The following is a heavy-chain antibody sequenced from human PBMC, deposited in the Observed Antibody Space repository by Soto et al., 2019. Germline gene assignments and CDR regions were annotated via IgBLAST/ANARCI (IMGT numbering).Heavy chain of an antibody. D-gene: IGHD3-3*01. J-gene: IGHJ4*02. V-gene: IGHV3-53*01. Sequence: PGGSLRLSCSASGFTFSSYAMHWVRQVPGKGLEWVSVIYSGGSTYYADSVKGRFTISRDNSKNTLYLQMNSLRAEDTAVYYCAREVRKDFWSGYFDYWGQGTLVTISS. CDR2: IYSGGST. CDR1: GFTFSSYA. CDR3: AREVRKDFWSGYFDY.